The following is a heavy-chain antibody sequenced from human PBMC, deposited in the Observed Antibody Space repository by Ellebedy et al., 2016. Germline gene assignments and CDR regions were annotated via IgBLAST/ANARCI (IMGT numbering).Heavy chain of an antibody. CDR3: AKHETDCYYYFDL. CDR1: GFTFKTYA. D-gene: IGHD3-22*01. CDR2: LSGSGPKT. J-gene: IGHJ2*01. Sequence: GGSLRLXCAASGFTFKTYAMSWVRQAPGEGLEWVSTLSGSGPKTYYADSVQGRFTISRDNSKSTLYLQMNSLRAEDTAVYYCAKHETDCYYYFDLWGRGTLVTVSS. V-gene: IGHV3-23*01.